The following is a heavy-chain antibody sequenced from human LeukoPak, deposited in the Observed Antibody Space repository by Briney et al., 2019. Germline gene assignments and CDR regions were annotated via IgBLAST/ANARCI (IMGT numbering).Heavy chain of an antibody. CDR3: ARWGSTYYDILTGYYGYGMDV. CDR2: IYYSGST. D-gene: IGHD3-9*01. CDR1: GGSISSYY. V-gene: IGHV4-59*08. J-gene: IGHJ6*02. Sequence: PSETLSLTCTVSGGSISSYYWSWIRQPPGKGLERIGYIYYSGSTNYNPSLKSRVTISVDTSKNQFSLKLSSVTAADTAVYYCARWGSTYYDILTGYYGYGMDVWGQGTTVTVSS.